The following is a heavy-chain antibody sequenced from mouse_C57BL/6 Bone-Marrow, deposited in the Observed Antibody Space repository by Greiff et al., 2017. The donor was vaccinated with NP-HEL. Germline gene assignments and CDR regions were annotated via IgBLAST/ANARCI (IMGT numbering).Heavy chain of an antibody. CDR2: LYPSDSYT. J-gene: IGHJ3*01. D-gene: IGHD1-1*01. CDR1: GYTFTSYW. CDR3: AILLRAWFAY. Sequence: VQLQQPGAELVIPGASVKLSCKASGYTFTSYWMHWVKQRPGPGIEWTGELYPSDSYTNYNQKFKGKSTLTVDKSSRTAYMQLSSLTSEDSAVYYCAILLRAWFAYWGQGTLVTVSA. V-gene: IGHV1-69*01.